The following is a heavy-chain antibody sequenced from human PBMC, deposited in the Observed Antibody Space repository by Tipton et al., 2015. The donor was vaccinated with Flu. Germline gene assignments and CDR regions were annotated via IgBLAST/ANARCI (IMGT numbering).Heavy chain of an antibody. CDR3: SRDAFDYRDPVF. J-gene: IGHJ4*02. D-gene: IGHD4-17*01. CDR1: GFTISDYY. Sequence: SLRLSCVVSGFTISDYYMSWIRQAPGKGLEWVASISTSGATMNYADSVKGRFTISRDSARNSLFLQMNSLRAEDTAVYYCSRDAFDYRDPVFWGQGTLVTVSS. CDR2: ISTSGATM. V-gene: IGHV3-11*01.